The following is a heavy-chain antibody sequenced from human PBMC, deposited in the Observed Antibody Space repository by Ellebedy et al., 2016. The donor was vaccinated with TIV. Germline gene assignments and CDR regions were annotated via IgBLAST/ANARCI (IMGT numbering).Heavy chain of an antibody. V-gene: IGHV3-23*01. CDR1: GFTFSSYA. CDR3: AKDTSKTGYYFDY. D-gene: IGHD3-16*01. J-gene: IGHJ4*02. Sequence: PGGSLRLSCAASGFTFSSYAMSWVRQAPGKGLQWVSSLSGSGGHTYYADTVKGRFTISRDNSKNTLYLQMNSLRAEDTAVYYCAKDTSKTGYYFDYWGQGTLVTVSS. CDR2: LSGSGGHT.